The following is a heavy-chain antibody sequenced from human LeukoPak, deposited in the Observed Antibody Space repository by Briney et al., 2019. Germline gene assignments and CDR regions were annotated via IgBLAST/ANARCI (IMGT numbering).Heavy chain of an antibody. D-gene: IGHD2-21*01. V-gene: IGHV4-59*01. Sequence: PSETLSLTCTVSGGSISNYYWSWIRQPPGKGLEWIGYIYHSGSTNYNPSLKSRVTISADTSKNQFSLKLTSVTAADTAVYYCARGPGSVLIVSSHAFDIWGQGTMVTVSS. CDR2: IYHSGST. J-gene: IGHJ3*02. CDR3: ARGPGSVLIVSSHAFDI. CDR1: GGSISNYY.